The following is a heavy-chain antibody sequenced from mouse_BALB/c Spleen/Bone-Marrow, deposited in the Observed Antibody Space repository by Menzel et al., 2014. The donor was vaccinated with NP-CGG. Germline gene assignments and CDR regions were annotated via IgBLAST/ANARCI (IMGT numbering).Heavy chain of an antibody. V-gene: IGHV7-3*02. CDR3: ARDRDYGSNGYFDV. CDR2: IRNKANGYTT. J-gene: IGHJ1*01. CDR1: GFTFTDYY. Sequence: EVKLVESGGGLVQPGGSLRLSCATSGFTFTDYYMSWVRQPPGKALEWLGFIRNKANGYTTEYSASVKGRFTISRDNSQSILYLQMNTLRTEDSATYYCARDRDYGSNGYFDVWGVGTTVTVSS. D-gene: IGHD1-1*01.